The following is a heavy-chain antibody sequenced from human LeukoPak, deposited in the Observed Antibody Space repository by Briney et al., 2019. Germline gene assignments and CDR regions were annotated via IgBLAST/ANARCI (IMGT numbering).Heavy chain of an antibody. CDR1: GYTFTGYY. D-gene: IGHD3-10*01. CDR2: INPNSGGT. CDR3: ARSRYYYGSGSYFLNWFDP. Sequence: ASVKVSCKASGYTFTGYYMHWVRQAPGQGLEWMGRINPNSGGTNYAQKFQGRVTMTRDTSISTAYMELSRLRSVDTAVYYCARSRYYYGSGSYFLNWFDPWGQGTLVTVPS. V-gene: IGHV1-2*06. J-gene: IGHJ5*02.